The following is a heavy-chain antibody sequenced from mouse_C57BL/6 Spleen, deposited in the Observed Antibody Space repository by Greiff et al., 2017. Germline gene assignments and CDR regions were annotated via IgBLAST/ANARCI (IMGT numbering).Heavy chain of an antibody. V-gene: IGHV3-6*01. CDR2: ISYDGSN. Sequence: ESGPGLVKPSQSLSLTCSVTGYSITSGYYWNWIRQFPGNKLEWMGYISYDGSNNYNPSLKNRISITRDTSKNQFFLKLNSVTTEDTATYYCARWDYYGSSLDYWGQGTTLTVSS. J-gene: IGHJ2*01. CDR3: ARWDYYGSSLDY. D-gene: IGHD1-1*01. CDR1: GYSITSGYY.